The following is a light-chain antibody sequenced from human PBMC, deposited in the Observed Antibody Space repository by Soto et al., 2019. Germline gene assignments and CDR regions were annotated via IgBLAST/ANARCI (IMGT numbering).Light chain of an antibody. CDR2: DAS. J-gene: IGKJ4*01. CDR3: QQFDNLPLT. CDR1: QDISNY. Sequence: DIQMTQSPSSLSASVGDRVTITCQASQDISNYLNWYQQKQGKAPKILIYDASVLEAGVPSRFSGGGSVTHFTLTISSLQAEDVATYYCQQFDNLPLTFGGGTKVEIK. V-gene: IGKV1-33*01.